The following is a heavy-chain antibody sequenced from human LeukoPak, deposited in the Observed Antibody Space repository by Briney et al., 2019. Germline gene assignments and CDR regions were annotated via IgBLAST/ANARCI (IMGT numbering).Heavy chain of an antibody. CDR3: ARDRGSSDSRGYYYYYGMDV. V-gene: IGHV4-59*12. Sequence: SETLSLTCTVSSGSINNYYWSWIRQPPSEGLEWIGYISDSGSPNYNPSLKSRLTISVDTSKNQLSLQLTSVTAADTAVYYCARDRGSSDSRGYYYYYGMDVWGQGTTVTVSS. J-gene: IGHJ6*02. D-gene: IGHD2-2*01. CDR1: SGSINNYY. CDR2: ISDSGSP.